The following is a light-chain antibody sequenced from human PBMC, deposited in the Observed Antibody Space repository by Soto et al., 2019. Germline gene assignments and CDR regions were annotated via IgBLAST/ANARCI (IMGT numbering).Light chain of an antibody. CDR2: DVS. V-gene: IGLV2-14*03. CDR3: QSYDSSLSQV. Sequence: QSVLTQPASVSGSPGQSVTISCAGTSSDVGGYNFVSWYQQHPGKAPQLMIYDVSSRPSGVSNRFSGSKSGNTASLAITGLQAEDEADYYCQSYDSSLSQVFGTGTKVTVL. J-gene: IGLJ1*01. CDR1: SSDVGGYNF.